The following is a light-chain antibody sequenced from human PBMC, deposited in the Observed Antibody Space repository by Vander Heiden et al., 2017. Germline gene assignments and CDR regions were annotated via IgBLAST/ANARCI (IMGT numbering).Light chain of an antibody. J-gene: IGKJ4*01. CDR2: GAS. V-gene: IGKV1-39*01. CDR3: QQSYNMFS. CDR1: RDIRTY. Sequence: DIQLSQSPPSLSASVGDRVTITCRSSRDIRTYLNWYHQKRGESPKLLIYGASTFHSGVPSRLSGSGSATHFTLTINGLQVDDVGTYFCQQSYNMFSFGAGTQV.